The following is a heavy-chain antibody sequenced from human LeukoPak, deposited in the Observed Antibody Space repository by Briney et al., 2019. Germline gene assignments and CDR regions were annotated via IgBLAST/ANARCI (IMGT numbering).Heavy chain of an antibody. CDR1: GYTFTSYA. D-gene: IGHD5-18*01. J-gene: IGHJ6*02. CDR2: INTNTGNP. Sequence: ASVKVSCKASGYTFTSYAMNWVRQAPGQGLEWMGWINTNTGNPTYAQGFTGRFVFSLDTSVSTAYLQISSLKAEDTAVYYCARDTAGTQLQLWLRYYYYGMDVWGQGTTVTVSS. V-gene: IGHV7-4-1*02. CDR3: ARDTAGTQLQLWLRYYYYGMDV.